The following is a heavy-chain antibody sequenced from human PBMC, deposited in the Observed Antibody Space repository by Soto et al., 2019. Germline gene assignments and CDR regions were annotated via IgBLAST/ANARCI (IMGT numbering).Heavy chain of an antibody. CDR1: RASISSGDYY. CDR3: ARAFGDQSGYYGALGY. J-gene: IGHJ4*02. D-gene: IGHD3-3*01. Sequence: SETLPLTCTVSRASISSGDYYWRWIRKPPWKHLEGLGYIYYRGDTYYNPSLKGRLSMSVDTSKTQFLLKLSSVTATDTAVYYCARAFGDQSGYYGALGYWGQGTLVTVSS. CDR2: IYYRGDT. V-gene: IGHV4-30-4*01.